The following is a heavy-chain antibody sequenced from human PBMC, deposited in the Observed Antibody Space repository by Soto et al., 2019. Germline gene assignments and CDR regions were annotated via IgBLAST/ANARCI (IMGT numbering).Heavy chain of an antibody. CDR2: IYHYENT. Sequence: SETLSLTCAVSGGSFSGSDWWSWVRQPPGKGLEWIGQIYHYENTNYNPSLKSRVTISVDRSKNQFSLKLSSVTAADTAVYYCARGPPFHWGQGTLVTAPQ. D-gene: IGHD3-16*01. CDR3: ARGPPFH. V-gene: IGHV4-4*02. J-gene: IGHJ4*02. CDR1: GGSFSGSDW.